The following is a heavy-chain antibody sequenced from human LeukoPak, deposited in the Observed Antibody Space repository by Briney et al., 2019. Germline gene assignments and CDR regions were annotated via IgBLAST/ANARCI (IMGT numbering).Heavy chain of an antibody. Sequence: GGSLRLSCAASGFTFSLYTMNWVRQAPGQGLEWVSSITVGGTSVYYADSVKGRFTISGDNAKNSLYLQMNSLRAEDTAVYYCARAIGSGWYIYFDYWGQGTLVTVSS. CDR2: ITVGGTSV. V-gene: IGHV3-21*01. CDR1: GFTFSLYT. D-gene: IGHD6-19*01. J-gene: IGHJ4*02. CDR3: ARAIGSGWYIYFDY.